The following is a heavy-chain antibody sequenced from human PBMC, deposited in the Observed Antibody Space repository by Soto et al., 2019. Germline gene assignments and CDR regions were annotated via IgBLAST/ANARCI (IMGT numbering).Heavy chain of an antibody. CDR1: CGSISSSNW. J-gene: IGHJ6*02. CDR2: IYHSGST. CDR3: ARVGYSSSWSVYYYYFGMDV. V-gene: IGHV4-4*02. D-gene: IGHD6-13*01. Sequence: SETLSLTCAVSCGSISSSNWWSWVRQPPGKGLEWIGEIYHSGSTNYNPSLKSRVTISVDKSKNQFSLKLSSVTAADTAVYYCARVGYSSSWSVYYYYFGMDVWGQGTTCTVSS.